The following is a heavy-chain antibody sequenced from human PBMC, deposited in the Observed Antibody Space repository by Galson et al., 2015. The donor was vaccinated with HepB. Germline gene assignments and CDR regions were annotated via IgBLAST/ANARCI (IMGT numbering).Heavy chain of an antibody. CDR1: GDSVSSNNAA. Sequence: CAISGDSVSSNNAAWNWIRQSPSRGLEWLGRTYYRSKWYNDYAVSVKSRITITPDTSKNQFSLQLNSVTPEDTAVYYCARDPVDTATYYYYGMDVWGQGTTVTVSS. CDR3: ARDPVDTATYYYYGMDV. CDR2: TYYRSKWYN. V-gene: IGHV6-1*01. J-gene: IGHJ6*02. D-gene: IGHD5-18*01.